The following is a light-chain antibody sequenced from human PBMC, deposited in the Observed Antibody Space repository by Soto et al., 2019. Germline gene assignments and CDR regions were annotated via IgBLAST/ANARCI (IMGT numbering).Light chain of an antibody. CDR1: QSSSSTF. J-gene: IGKJ4*01. V-gene: IGKV3-20*01. Sequence: PGARATISFRASQSSSSTFVAWNQQKPCQAPRLLSYGASIRATGIPDRFSGSGSGTDSTLTISRLGPDDFAVFYCQQYGSPLTFGGGTKVEI. CDR2: GAS. CDR3: QQYGSPLT.